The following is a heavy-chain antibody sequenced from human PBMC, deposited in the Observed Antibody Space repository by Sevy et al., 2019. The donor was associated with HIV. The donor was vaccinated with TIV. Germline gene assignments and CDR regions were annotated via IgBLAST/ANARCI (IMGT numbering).Heavy chain of an antibody. CDR3: ATIRGHYYDYYMDV. Sequence: ASVKVSCKVSGYSLIELSMHWVRQAPGKGLEWMGGFDLEDGKIIYAKKFQGRVTMTEDTSTDTVYLKLSSLRSEDTALYYCATIRGHYYDYYMDVWGKGTMVTVS. CDR1: GYSLIELS. D-gene: IGHD3-10*01. V-gene: IGHV1-24*01. J-gene: IGHJ6*03. CDR2: FDLEDGKI.